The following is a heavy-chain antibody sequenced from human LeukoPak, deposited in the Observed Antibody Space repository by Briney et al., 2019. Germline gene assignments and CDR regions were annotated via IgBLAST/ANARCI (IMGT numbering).Heavy chain of an antibody. CDR3: ARRVWCSSTNCRGFDY. CDR2: VSVSVSNT. D-gene: IGHD2-2*01. Sequence: GGSLRLSCAASGFTFSSYAMSWVRQAPGEGLEWVSAVSVSVSNTYYADSVKGRFTISRDNSKNTLYLQMNSLRAEDTAVYYCARRVWCSSTNCRGFDYWGQGTPVTVSS. V-gene: IGHV3-23*01. J-gene: IGHJ4*02. CDR1: GFTFSSYA.